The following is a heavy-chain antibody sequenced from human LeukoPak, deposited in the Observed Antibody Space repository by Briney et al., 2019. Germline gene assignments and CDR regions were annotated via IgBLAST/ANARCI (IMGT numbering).Heavy chain of an antibody. CDR1: GGSISSSSYY. V-gene: IGHV4-39*01. J-gene: IGHJ3*02. CDR3: ANARWGSGSSDAFDI. D-gene: IGHD6-13*01. Sequence: SETLSLTCTVSGGSISSSSYYWGWIRQPPGKGLEWIGSIYYSGSTYYNPSLKSRVTISVDTSKNQFSLKLSSVTAADTAVYYCANARWGSGSSDAFDIWGQGTMVTVSS. CDR2: IYYSGST.